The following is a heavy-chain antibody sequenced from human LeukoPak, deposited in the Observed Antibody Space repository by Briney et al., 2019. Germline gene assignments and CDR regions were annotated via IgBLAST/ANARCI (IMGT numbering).Heavy chain of an antibody. CDR1: GYTFTGYY. CDR2: INLNSGGT. Sequence: ASVKVSCKASGYTFTGYYMHWVRQAPGQGLEWLGRINLNSGGTNYAHKVQGRVTMTRDTAISTAYMDLSRLRADDTGVYYCARDRRITMIVGGNWFDPWGQGTLVTVSS. CDR3: ARDRRITMIVGGNWFDP. D-gene: IGHD3-22*01. V-gene: IGHV1-2*05. J-gene: IGHJ5*02.